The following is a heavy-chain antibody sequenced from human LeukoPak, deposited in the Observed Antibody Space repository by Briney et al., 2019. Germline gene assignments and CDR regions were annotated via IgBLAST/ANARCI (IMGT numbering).Heavy chain of an antibody. CDR3: ARVIRYSDAFDI. V-gene: IGHV4-59*12. CDR1: GGSISSYY. J-gene: IGHJ3*02. Sequence: SETLSLTCTVSGGSISSYYWSWTRQPPGKGLEWIGYIYYSGSTYYNPSLKSRVTISVDTSKNQFSLKLSSVTAADTAVYYCARVIRYSDAFDIWGQGTMVTVSS. D-gene: IGHD3-9*01. CDR2: IYYSGST.